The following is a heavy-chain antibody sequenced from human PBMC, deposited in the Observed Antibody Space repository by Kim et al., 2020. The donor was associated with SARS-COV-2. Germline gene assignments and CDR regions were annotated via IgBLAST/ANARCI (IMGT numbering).Heavy chain of an antibody. J-gene: IGHJ6*02. Sequence: SVKVSCKASGFTFTSSAMQWVRQARGQRLEWIGWIVVGSGNTNYAQKFQERVTITRDMSTSTAYMELSSLRSEDTAVYYCAATPITMIVEDYGMDVWGQGTTVTVSS. D-gene: IGHD3-22*01. CDR1: GFTFTSSA. V-gene: IGHV1-58*02. CDR2: IVVGSGNT. CDR3: AATPITMIVEDYGMDV.